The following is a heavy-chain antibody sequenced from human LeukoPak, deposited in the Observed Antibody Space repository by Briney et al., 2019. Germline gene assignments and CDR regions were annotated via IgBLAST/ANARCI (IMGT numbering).Heavy chain of an antibody. CDR1: GFTFSSYN. D-gene: IGHD5-18*01. V-gene: IGHV3-48*02. J-gene: IGHJ3*02. Sequence: TGGSLRPSCAASGFTFSSYNMNWVRQAPGKGLEWVSYISSSSSTIFYADSVKGRFTISRDNAKNSLYLQMNSLRDEDTAVYHCARDDEGRGYTYGYGAFGIWGQGTMVTVSS. CDR2: ISSSSSTI. CDR3: ARDDEGRGYTYGYGAFGI.